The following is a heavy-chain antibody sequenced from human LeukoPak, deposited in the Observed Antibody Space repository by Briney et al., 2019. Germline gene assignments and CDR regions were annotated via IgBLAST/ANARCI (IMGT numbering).Heavy chain of an antibody. CDR3: AKDPRDCSSTSCYGSDY. D-gene: IGHD2-2*01. CDR1: GSTFSSYG. Sequence: GRSLRLSCAASGSTFSSYGMHWVRQAPGKGLEWVAVISYDGSNKYYADSVKGRFTISRDNSKNTLYLQMNSLRAEDTAVYYCAKDPRDCSSTSCYGSDYWGQGTLVTVSS. J-gene: IGHJ4*02. V-gene: IGHV3-30*18. CDR2: ISYDGSNK.